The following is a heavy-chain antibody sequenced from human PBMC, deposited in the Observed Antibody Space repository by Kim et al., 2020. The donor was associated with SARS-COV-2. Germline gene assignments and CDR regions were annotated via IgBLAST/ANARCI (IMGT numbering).Heavy chain of an antibody. CDR3: ASNPVATSAVSYWYFDL. V-gene: IGHV3-33*05. CDR2: ISYDGSNK. D-gene: IGHD2-2*01. CDR1: GFTFSRYG. J-gene: IGHJ2*01. Sequence: GGSLRLSCAASGFTFSRYGIHWVRQAPGKGLEWVAVISYDGSNKYYADSVKGRFTISRDNSKNTVYLQMNSLRAEDTAVYYCASNPVATSAVSYWYFDLWGRGTLVTVSS.